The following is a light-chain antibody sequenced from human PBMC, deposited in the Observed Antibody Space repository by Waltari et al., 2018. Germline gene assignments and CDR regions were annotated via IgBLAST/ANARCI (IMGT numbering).Light chain of an antibody. CDR2: KAS. CDR1: QSIGSW. J-gene: IGKJ4*01. V-gene: IGKV1-5*03. Sequence: DIQMTQSPSTLSPSVGDRVTITCRASQSIGSWLAWYQQKPGKAPKLLIYKASSLESGVPSRFSGTESGTEFTLTISSLQPDDFATYYCQQYNTFPLTFGGGTKVDI. CDR3: QQYNTFPLT.